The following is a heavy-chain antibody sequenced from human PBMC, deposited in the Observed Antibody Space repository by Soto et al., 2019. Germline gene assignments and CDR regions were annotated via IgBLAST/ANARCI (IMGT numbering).Heavy chain of an antibody. V-gene: IGHV1-69*01. Sequence: QVQMVQSGAEVKKPGSSARVSCKVSGGTFSRHSISWVRQAAGQGLEWMGGIIPIFDATQYAQKFQGRLTITTDESTTKFHKDLSGLRPEDKAIYSGERDLSSVRESWSQGTLVTDS. CDR2: IIPIFDAT. CDR3: ERDLSSVRES. D-gene: IGHD3-16*02. CDR1: GGTFSRHS. J-gene: IGHJ4*02.